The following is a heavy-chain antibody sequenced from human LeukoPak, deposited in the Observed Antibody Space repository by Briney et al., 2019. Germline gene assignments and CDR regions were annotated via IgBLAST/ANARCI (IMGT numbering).Heavy chain of an antibody. Sequence: SETLSLTCTVSGGSISSGSYYWGWIRQPPGKGLECIGSIYYSGSTYYNPSLKSRVTISVDTSKNQFSLKLSSVTAADTAVYYCARDPGYSSGWLFDYWGQGTLVTVSS. J-gene: IGHJ4*02. CDR2: IYYSGST. D-gene: IGHD6-19*01. CDR3: ARDPGYSSGWLFDY. V-gene: IGHV4-39*07. CDR1: GGSISSGSYY.